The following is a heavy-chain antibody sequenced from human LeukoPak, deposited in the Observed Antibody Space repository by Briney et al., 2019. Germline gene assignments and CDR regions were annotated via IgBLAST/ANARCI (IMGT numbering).Heavy chain of an antibody. CDR1: GGSISSSSYY. CDR2: IYYSGST. Sequence: SETLSLTCTVSGGSISSSSYYWGWIRQPPGKGLEWIGSIYYSGSTNYNPSLKSRVTISVDTSKNQFSLKLSSVTAADTAVYYCARGVVAATSDAFDIWGQGTMVTVSS. V-gene: IGHV4-39*07. J-gene: IGHJ3*02. D-gene: IGHD2-15*01. CDR3: ARGVVAATSDAFDI.